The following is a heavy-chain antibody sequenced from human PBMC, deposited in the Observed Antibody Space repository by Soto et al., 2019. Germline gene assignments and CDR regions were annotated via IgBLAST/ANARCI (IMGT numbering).Heavy chain of an antibody. V-gene: IGHV4-4*02. Sequence: SETLSLTCAVSSGSISSSNWWSWVRQPPGKGLEWIGEIYHSGSTNYNPSLKSRVTISVDKSKNQFSLKLSSVTAADTAVYYCARDRSGSGYPFDYWGQGTLVTVSS. CDR2: IYHSGST. CDR1: SGSISSSNW. D-gene: IGHD3-3*01. J-gene: IGHJ4*02. CDR3: ARDRSGSGYPFDY.